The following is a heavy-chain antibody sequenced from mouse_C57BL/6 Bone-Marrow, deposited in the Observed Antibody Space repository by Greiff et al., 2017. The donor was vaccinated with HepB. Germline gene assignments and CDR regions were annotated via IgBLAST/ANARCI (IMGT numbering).Heavy chain of an antibody. CDR1: GFNIKDDY. D-gene: IGHD2-1*01. CDR3: TSTLMDY. CDR2: IDPENGDT. J-gene: IGHJ4*01. Sequence: VQLQQSGAELVRPGASVKLSCTASGFNIKDDYMHWVKQRPEQGLEWIGWIDPENGDTEYASKFQGKATITADTSSNTAYLQLSSLTSEDTAVYYCTSTLMDYWGQETSVTVSS. V-gene: IGHV14-4*01.